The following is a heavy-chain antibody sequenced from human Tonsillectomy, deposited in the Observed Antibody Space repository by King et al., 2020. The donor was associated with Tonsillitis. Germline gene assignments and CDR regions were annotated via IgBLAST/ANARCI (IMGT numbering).Heavy chain of an antibody. CDR3: ARDDESSGSDILFDY. J-gene: IGHJ4*02. CDR1: GDSVSSKFAA. V-gene: IGHV6-1*01. CDR2: TFYRTKWNY. D-gene: IGHD6-19*01. Sequence: VQLQESGPRLVKPPQTLSVTCDISGDSVSSKFAAWHWIRQSPSRGLEWLGRTFYRTKWNYDYAISVKGRINIIVDTSRNQVSLQLNSVTPEDTAVYYCARDDESSGSDILFDYWGQGTLVTVSS.